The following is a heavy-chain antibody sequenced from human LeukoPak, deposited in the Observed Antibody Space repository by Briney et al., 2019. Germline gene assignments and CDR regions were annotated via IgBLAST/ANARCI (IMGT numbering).Heavy chain of an antibody. CDR2: ISYDGSNK. CDR1: GFTFSSYA. Sequence: PGGSLRLSCAASGFTFSSYAMHWVRQAPGKGLEWVAVISYDGSNKYYADSVRGRFTISRDNSKNTLYLQMNSLRAEDTAVYYCARDHYGDSSCFDYWGQGTLGTVSS. J-gene: IGHJ4*02. V-gene: IGHV3-30-3*01. D-gene: IGHD6-13*01. CDR3: ARDHYGDSSCFDY.